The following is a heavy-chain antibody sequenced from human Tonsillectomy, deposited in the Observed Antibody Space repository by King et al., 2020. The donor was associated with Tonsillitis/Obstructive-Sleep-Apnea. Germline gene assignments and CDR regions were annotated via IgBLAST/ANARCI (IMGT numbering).Heavy chain of an antibody. CDR3: ARGLQRRAYYYGSGSYLY. CDR1: GFTFDDYG. D-gene: IGHD3-10*01. J-gene: IGHJ4*02. CDR2: SNWNGGST. V-gene: IGHV3-20*04. Sequence: VQLVESGGGVVRPGGSLRLSCAASGFTFDDYGMSWVRQAPGKGLEWVSGSNWNGGSTGYAYFVKGRFTISRDNAKNSLYLQMNSLRAEDTALYYCARGLQRRAYYYGSGSYLYWGQGTLVTVSS.